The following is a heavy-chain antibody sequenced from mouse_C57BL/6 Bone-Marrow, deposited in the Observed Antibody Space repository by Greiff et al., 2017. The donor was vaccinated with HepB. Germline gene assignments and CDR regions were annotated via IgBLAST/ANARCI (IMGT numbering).Heavy chain of an antibody. CDR2: ISTYYGDA. Sequence: VKLMESGPELVRPGVSVKISCKGSGYTFTDYAMHWVKQSHAKSLEWIGVISTYYGDASYNQKFKDKATMTVDKSSSTAYMELARLTSEDSAVYYCASMITSAWFAYWGQGTLVTVSA. J-gene: IGHJ3*01. V-gene: IGHV1-67*01. CDR3: ASMITSAWFAY. CDR1: GYTFTDYA. D-gene: IGHD2-4*01.